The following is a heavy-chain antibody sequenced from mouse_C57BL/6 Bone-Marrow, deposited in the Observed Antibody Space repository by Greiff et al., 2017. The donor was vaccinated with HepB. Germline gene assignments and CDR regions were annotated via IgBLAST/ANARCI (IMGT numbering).Heavy chain of an antibody. CDR2: ISDGGSYT. J-gene: IGHJ1*03. CDR3: ARDRYYGSTPYWNFDV. CDR1: GFTFSSYA. D-gene: IGHD1-1*01. Sequence: EVHLVESGGGLVKPGGSLKLSCAASGFTFSSYAMSWVRQTPEKRLEWVATISDGGSYTYYPDNVKGRFTISRDNAKNNLYLQMSHLKSEDTAMYYCARDRYYGSTPYWNFDVWGTGTTVTVSS. V-gene: IGHV5-4*01.